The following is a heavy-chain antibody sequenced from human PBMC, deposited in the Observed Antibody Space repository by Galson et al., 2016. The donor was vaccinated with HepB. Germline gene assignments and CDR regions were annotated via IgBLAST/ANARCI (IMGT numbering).Heavy chain of an antibody. J-gene: IGHJ4*02. CDR1: GDSISSYY. CDR3: ARGDLYGSGYYFDS. V-gene: IGHV4-59*01. Sequence: SETLSLTCTVSGDSISSYYWSWIRQPPGKGLEWIGYVYFSRSTNYNPSLKSRVTISLDKSKNQFSLKLTSLTAADTAVYYCARGDLYGSGYYFDSWGQGTLVTVSS. D-gene: IGHD3-10*01. CDR2: VYFSRST.